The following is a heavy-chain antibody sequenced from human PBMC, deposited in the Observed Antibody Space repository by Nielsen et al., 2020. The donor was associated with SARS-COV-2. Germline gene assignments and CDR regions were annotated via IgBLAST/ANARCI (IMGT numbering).Heavy chain of an antibody. CDR1: GFTFSSYA. D-gene: IGHD3-10*01. CDR3: AKPGVWGVSRGGMDV. CDR2: IYSGGSST. J-gene: IGHJ6*02. Sequence: GESLKISCAASGFTFSSYAMSWVRQAPGKGLEWVSVIYSGGSSTYYADSVKGRFTISRDNSKNTLYLQMNSLRAEDTAVYYCAKPGVWGVSRGGMDVWGQGTTVTVSS. V-gene: IGHV3-23*03.